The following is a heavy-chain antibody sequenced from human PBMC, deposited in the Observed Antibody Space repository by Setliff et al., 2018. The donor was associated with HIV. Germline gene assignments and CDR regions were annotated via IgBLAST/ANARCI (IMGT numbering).Heavy chain of an antibody. J-gene: IGHJ4*02. CDR2: IYYSGST. CDR3: ARGRRYSYGSRFDY. D-gene: IGHD5-18*01. V-gene: IGHV4-39*02. Sequence: SETLSLTCTVSGGSISSSSYYWGWIRQPPGKGLEWIGSIYYSGSTYYNPSLKSRVTISVDRSQNHFSLKLSSVTAADTAVYYCARGRRYSYGSRFDYWGQGTLVTVSS. CDR1: GGSISSSSYY.